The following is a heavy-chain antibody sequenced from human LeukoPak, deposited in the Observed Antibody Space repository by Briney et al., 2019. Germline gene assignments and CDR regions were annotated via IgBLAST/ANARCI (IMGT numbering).Heavy chain of an antibody. D-gene: IGHD2-15*01. J-gene: IGHJ4*02. Sequence: GGSLRLSCAASGFTFSSYAMSWVRQAPGKGLEWVSAVSDSGNTTYYVGSVKGRFTISRDNSSNTLFLQMNSLRVEDTAVYYCAKLQKTSCYSVGDYWGQGTLVTVSS. CDR1: GFTFSSYA. CDR3: AKLQKTSCYSVGDY. CDR2: VSDSGNTT. V-gene: IGHV3-23*01.